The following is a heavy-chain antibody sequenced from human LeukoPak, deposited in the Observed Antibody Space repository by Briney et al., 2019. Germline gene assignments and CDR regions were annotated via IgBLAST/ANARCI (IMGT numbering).Heavy chain of an antibody. CDR3: ATRSSTLAAARCFDD. CDR2: IDHRGSS. V-gene: IGHV4-34*01. D-gene: IGHD6-6*01. Sequence: SETLSLTCAAHGESFSAYSWSWIRHVPGKGLEWIGEIDHRGSSNYNPPLKSRATISVDTSKNHFSLSLTSVSAADTAVYYCATRSSTLAAARCFDDWGQGTVVTVSS. J-gene: IGHJ4*03. CDR1: GESFSAYS.